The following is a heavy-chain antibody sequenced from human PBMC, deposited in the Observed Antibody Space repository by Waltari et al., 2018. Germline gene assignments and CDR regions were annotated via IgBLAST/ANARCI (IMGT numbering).Heavy chain of an antibody. D-gene: IGHD3-16*02. CDR2: IIPIFGTA. CDR1: GGTFSSYA. Sequence: QVQLVQSGAEVKKPGSSVKVSCKASGGTFSSYAISWVRQAPGQGLEWMGGIIPIFGTANYAQNFKGRVTFTADESTSTAYMGRSSLRSEDTAVYYGARDSFPFGGVIGPADVFDIWGQGTMFTVS. J-gene: IGHJ3*02. CDR3: ARDSFPFGGVIGPADVFDI. V-gene: IGHV1-69*13.